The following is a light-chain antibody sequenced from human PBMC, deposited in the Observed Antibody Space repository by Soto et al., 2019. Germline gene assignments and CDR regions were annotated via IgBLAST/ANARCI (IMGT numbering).Light chain of an antibody. Sequence: SGSPGQSITISCGGTSSDVGAYIYVSWYQRFPGKAPKLILYEVNNRPSGVSNRFSGSKSDTTASLTISGLQPEDEADYYCSAYSDIDTKVFGTGTKVTVL. V-gene: IGLV2-14*03. CDR3: SAYSDIDTKV. J-gene: IGLJ1*01. CDR2: EVN. CDR1: SSDVGAYIY.